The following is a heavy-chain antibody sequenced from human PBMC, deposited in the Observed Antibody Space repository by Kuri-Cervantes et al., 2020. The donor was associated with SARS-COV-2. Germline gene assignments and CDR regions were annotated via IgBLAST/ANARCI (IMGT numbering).Heavy chain of an antibody. CDR2: ISYDGSNK. Sequence: GGSLRLSCAASGFTFSSYGMHWVRQAPGKGLEWVAVISYDGSNKYYADSVKGRFTIPRDNSKNTLYLQMNSLRAEDTAVYYCAKDEGGDGSIGYWGQGTLVTVSS. CDR3: AKDEGGDGSIGY. J-gene: IGHJ4*02. V-gene: IGHV3-30*18. CDR1: GFTFSSYG. D-gene: IGHD4-17*01.